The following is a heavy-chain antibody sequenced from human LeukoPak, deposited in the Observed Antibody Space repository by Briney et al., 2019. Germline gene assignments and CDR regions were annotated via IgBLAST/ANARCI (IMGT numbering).Heavy chain of an antibody. CDR1: GFSLSAYW. CDR2: IKQDGSEK. V-gene: IGHV3-7*01. D-gene: IGHD6-13*01. Sequence: PGGSLRLSCAASGFSLSAYWMTWVRQAPGKGLEWVANIKQDGSEKYYVDSVKGRFTISRDNAKNSLYLQMNSLRAEDTAVYYCARDDPLLAAGTGVLCYWGQGTLVTVSS. J-gene: IGHJ4*02. CDR3: ARDDPLLAAGTGVLCY.